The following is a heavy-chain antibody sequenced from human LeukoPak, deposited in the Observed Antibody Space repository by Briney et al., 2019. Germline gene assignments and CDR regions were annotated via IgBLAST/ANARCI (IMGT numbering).Heavy chain of an antibody. CDR2: ISSSGSTI. CDR1: GFTFSSYW. Sequence: SGGSLRLSCAASGFTFSSYWMSWVRQAPGKWLEWVSYISSSGSTIYYADSVKGRFTISRDNAKNSLYLQMNSLRAEDTAVYYCARDRGRVAALDYRGQGTLVTVSS. CDR3: ARDRGRVAALDY. V-gene: IGHV3-48*04. D-gene: IGHD2-15*01. J-gene: IGHJ4*02.